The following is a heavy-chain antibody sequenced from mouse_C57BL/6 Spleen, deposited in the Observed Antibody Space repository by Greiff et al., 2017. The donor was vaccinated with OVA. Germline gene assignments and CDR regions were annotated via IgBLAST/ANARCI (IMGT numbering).Heavy chain of an antibody. Sequence: VQLQQSGPVLVKPGASVKMSCKASGYTFTDYYMNWVKQSHGKSLEWIGVINPYNGGTSYNQKFKGKATLTVDKSSSTAYMELNSLTSEDSAVYYCARGGWDYAMDYWGQGTSVTVSS. CDR2: INPYNGGT. CDR3: ARGGWDYAMDY. D-gene: IGHD1-1*02. J-gene: IGHJ4*01. V-gene: IGHV1-19*01. CDR1: GYTFTDYY.